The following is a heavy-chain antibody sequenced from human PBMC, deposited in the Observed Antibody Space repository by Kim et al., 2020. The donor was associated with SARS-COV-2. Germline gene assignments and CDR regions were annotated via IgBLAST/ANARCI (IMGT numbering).Heavy chain of an antibody. V-gene: IGHV3-33*06. D-gene: IGHD6-19*01. J-gene: IGHJ3*02. CDR3: AKDQRGAVAGFDAFDI. CDR1: GFTFSSYG. Sequence: GGSLRLSCAASGFTFSSYGMHWVRQAPGKGLEWVAVIWYDGSNKYYADSVKGRFTISRDNSKNTLYLQMNSLRAEDTAVYYCAKDQRGAVAGFDAFDIWGQGTMVTVSS. CDR2: IWYDGSNK.